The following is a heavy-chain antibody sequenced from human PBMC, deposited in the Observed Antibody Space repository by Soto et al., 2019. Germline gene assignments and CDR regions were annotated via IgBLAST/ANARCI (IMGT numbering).Heavy chain of an antibody. Sequence: EVQLLESGGDLVQPGGSLRLSCAASGFTFSSYAMSWVRQAPGKGLEWVSSLTGGGGRTYYADSVKGRFTISRDNSKNTLYLQMNSLRAEDTATYFCAKDQSDSGDYCRSVDYWGQGTLVTVSS. CDR1: GFTFSSYA. J-gene: IGHJ4*02. CDR2: LTGGGGRT. D-gene: IGHD5-12*01. CDR3: AKDQSDSGDYCRSVDY. V-gene: IGHV3-23*01.